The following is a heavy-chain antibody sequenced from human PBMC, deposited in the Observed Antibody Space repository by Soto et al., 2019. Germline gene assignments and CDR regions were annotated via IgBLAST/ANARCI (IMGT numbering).Heavy chain of an antibody. D-gene: IGHD6-13*01. J-gene: IGHJ3*02. CDR1: GDTFSNYA. Sequence: QVQLVQSGAEVKKPGSSVKVACKVSGDTFSNYAINWVRQAPGQGLEWMGAIVPIFSTANYAQKFQGRVTITADEFTITAYMELSGLRSDDTATYYCARETSAPGTFREDASDICGQGTLVTVSS. CDR2: IVPIFSTA. V-gene: IGHV1-69*12. CDR3: ARETSAPGTFREDASDI.